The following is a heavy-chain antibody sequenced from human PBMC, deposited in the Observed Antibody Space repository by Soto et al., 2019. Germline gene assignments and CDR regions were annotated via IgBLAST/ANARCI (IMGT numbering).Heavy chain of an antibody. V-gene: IGHV3-53*04. J-gene: IGHJ6*02. CDR1: GFTVSSNY. CDR2: IYSGGST. D-gene: IGHD2-2*02. Sequence: LSLTCAASGFTVSSNYMSWVRQAPGKGLEWVSVIYSGGSTYYADSVKGRFTISRHNSKNTLYLQMNSLRAEDTAVYYCASPGIVVVPAAIGDYYYYGMDVWGQGTTVTVSS. CDR3: ASPGIVVVPAAIGDYYYYGMDV.